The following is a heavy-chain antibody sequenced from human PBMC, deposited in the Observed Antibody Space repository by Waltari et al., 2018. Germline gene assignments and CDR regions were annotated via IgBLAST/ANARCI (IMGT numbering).Heavy chain of an antibody. V-gene: IGHV4-4*07. CDR1: GGSISSYY. CDR2: IYTSGST. J-gene: IGHJ4*02. Sequence: QVQLQESGPGLVKPSETLSLTCTVSGGSISSYYWSWIRQTAGKGLEWIGRIYTSGSTNYNPSLKSRVTMSVDTSKNQFSLKLSSVTAADTAVYYCARADFWSGYSYYFDYWGQGTLVTVSS. D-gene: IGHD3-3*01. CDR3: ARADFWSGYSYYFDY.